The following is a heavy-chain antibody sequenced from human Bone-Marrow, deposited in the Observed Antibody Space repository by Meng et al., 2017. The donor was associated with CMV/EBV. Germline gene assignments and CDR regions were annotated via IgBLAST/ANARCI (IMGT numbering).Heavy chain of an antibody. D-gene: IGHD5-18*01. J-gene: IGHJ3*02. Sequence: GESLKISCTASGFTFGDYAMSWVRQAPGKGLEWVASANQDGSETYHVDSVKGRFTISRDNGQNSLYLQMASLTADDTALYYCARGYGWHAFDIWGQGTMVTVSS. CDR1: GFTFGDYA. CDR2: ANQDGSET. V-gene: IGHV3-7*01. CDR3: ARGYGWHAFDI.